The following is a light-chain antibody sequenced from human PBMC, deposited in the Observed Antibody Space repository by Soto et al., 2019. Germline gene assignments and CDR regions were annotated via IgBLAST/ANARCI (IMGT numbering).Light chain of an antibody. CDR3: QQYGSSPT. Sequence: EIVLTQSPGTLSLSPGERATLSCRASQSVSSSYLAWYQHRPGQAPRLLIYGASYRATGIPDRFSGSGSGTDFTLTISRLEPEDFAVYYCQQYGSSPTFGQGTKLEIK. CDR1: QSVSSSY. V-gene: IGKV3-20*01. J-gene: IGKJ2*01. CDR2: GAS.